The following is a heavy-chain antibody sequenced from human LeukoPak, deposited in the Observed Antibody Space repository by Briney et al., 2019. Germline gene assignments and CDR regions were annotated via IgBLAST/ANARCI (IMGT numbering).Heavy chain of an antibody. CDR2: IYYSGST. V-gene: IGHV4-39*07. Sequence: SETLSLTCTVSGGSISSSSYYWGWIRQPPGKGLEWIGSIYYSGSTYYNPSLKSRVTISVDTSKNQFSLKLSSVTAADTAVYYCAREPPGYCSGGSCYSWFDPWGQGTLVTVSS. J-gene: IGHJ5*02. D-gene: IGHD2-15*01. CDR3: AREPPGYCSGGSCYSWFDP. CDR1: GGSISSSSYY.